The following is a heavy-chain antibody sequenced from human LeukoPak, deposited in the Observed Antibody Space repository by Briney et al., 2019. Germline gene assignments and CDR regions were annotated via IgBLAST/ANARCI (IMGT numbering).Heavy chain of an antibody. D-gene: IGHD3-22*01. CDR3: ARDLGYYDSSGKGDLVS. CDR2: IYHSGST. V-gene: IGHV4-4*02. CDR1: GGSISSSNW. Sequence: PSETLSLTCAVSGGSISSSNWWSWVRQPPGKGLEWIGEIYHSGSTNYNPSLKSRVTISVDKSKNQFSLKLSSVTAADTAVYYCARDLGYYDSSGKGDLVSWGQGTLVTVSS. J-gene: IGHJ5*02.